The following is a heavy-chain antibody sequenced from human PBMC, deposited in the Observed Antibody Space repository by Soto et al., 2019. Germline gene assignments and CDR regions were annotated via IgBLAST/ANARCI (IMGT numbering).Heavy chain of an antibody. D-gene: IGHD2-21*01. CDR2: IRSRANSHAI. Sequence: GESLKISCAASGFTFSDSAIHWVRQASGKGPEWVGRIRSRANSHAIAYAASVTGRFTISREDSKNTAYLQMDSLKLEDTAVYYCSRIMEGPAVINSLDCWGQGTLVTVSS. J-gene: IGHJ4*02. CDR1: GFTFSDSA. V-gene: IGHV3-73*01. CDR3: SRIMEGPAVINSLDC.